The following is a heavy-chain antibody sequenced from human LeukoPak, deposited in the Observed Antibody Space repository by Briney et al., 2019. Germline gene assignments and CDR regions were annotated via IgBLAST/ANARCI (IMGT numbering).Heavy chain of an antibody. D-gene: IGHD3-10*01. V-gene: IGHV1-18*01. CDR1: GYTVKSFG. Sequence: GPSVKVSCTASGYTVKSFGVSCGRQGPGQGLEWMGWISARNGDTHYTEKFQGRVTMIADTSTSTAYMELRSLRPDDTAVYYCARDPRSVVRAVVPDVWGEGTTVIVSS. CDR3: ARDPRSVVRAVVPDV. J-gene: IGHJ6*04. CDR2: ISARNGDT.